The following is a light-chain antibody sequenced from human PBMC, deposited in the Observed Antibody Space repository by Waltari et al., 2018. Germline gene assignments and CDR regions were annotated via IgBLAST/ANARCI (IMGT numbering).Light chain of an antibody. CDR1: QILVESNGYSD. Sequence: DIVMTQSPLSLPVTPGEPASISCRSSQILVESNGYSDLDWYLQKPGQSPQLLISLVCNRAFRVPDRFSGSGSGTDFTLKISRVEAVDVGVYYCMQALRSPHTFGQGTKLEIK. CDR2: LVC. V-gene: IGKV2-28*01. J-gene: IGKJ2*01. CDR3: MQALRSPHT.